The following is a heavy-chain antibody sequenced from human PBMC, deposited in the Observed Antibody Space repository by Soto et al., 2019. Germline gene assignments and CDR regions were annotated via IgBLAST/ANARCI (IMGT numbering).Heavy chain of an antibody. D-gene: IGHD3-22*01. CDR1: GGSGSSGSYY. V-gene: IGHV4-61*01. CDR3: ARGEILYGGSSYQSFYFDY. J-gene: IGHJ4*02. CDR2: IYRSGTT. Sequence: SQTLSLTCTVSGGSGSSGSYYWSWLRQPPGKGLMWIGNIYRSGTTNDNPSLKCRVTISVDTSRSQFILKLTSVTAADTAVYYWARGEILYGGSSYQSFYFDYWGQGTLVTVSS.